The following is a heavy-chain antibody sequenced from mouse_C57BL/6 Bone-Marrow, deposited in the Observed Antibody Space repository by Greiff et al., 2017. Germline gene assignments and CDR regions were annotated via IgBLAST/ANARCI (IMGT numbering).Heavy chain of an antibody. CDR3: ARDRLRRGFYYFDY. CDR2: ISDGGSYT. V-gene: IGHV5-4*01. CDR1: GFTFSSYA. J-gene: IGHJ2*01. Sequence: EVQVVESGGGLVKPGGSLKLSCAASGFTFSSYAMSWVRQTPEKRLEWVATISDGGSYTYYPDNVKGRFTISRDNAKNNLYLQMSQLKSEDTAMYYCARDRLRRGFYYFDYWGQGTTLTVSS. D-gene: IGHD2-2*01.